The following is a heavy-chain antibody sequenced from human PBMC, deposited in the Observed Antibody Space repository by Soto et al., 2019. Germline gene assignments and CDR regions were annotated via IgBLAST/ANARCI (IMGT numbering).Heavy chain of an antibody. V-gene: IGHV4-4*07. CDR3: AREGSYRDYNFAHGIQSWAFDF. Sequence: SETLSLTCTVSGGSINTFYWSWVRQPAGKGLERIGRIFSSGSTSFNPSLESRVAMSVDTSKNHFSLNLSPVTAADMAVYYCAREGSYRDYNFAHGIQSWAFDFWG. D-gene: IGHD4-17*01. J-gene: IGHJ4*01. CDR1: GGSINTFY. CDR2: IFSSGST.